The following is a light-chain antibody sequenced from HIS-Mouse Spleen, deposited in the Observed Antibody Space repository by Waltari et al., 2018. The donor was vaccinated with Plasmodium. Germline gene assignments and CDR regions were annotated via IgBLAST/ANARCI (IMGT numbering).Light chain of an antibody. CDR3: QQNYNTWT. V-gene: IGKV1-39*01. J-gene: IGKJ1*01. CDR2: AAS. Sequence: DIHMTQSPSSLSASVGDRVTITCRASQSMSRYLNWYQQKPGKAPKLLIYAASSLQSGVPSRFSGSGSGTDFTLTISSMQPEDFATYYCQQNYNTWTFGQGTKVEIK. CDR1: QSMSRY.